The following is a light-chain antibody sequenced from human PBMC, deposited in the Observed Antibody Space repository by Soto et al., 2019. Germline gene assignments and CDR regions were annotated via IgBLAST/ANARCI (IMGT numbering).Light chain of an antibody. J-gene: IGKJ1*01. CDR2: GAS. Sequence: DIQMTQSPSSLSVSLGDRVTITCRASQDISNYLAWYQQRPGTIPRLLIYGASTLYSGVPSRFSGSGSGTDFTLTISGLQSEDVATYYCQNYKVAPRTFGQGTRVEIK. CDR3: QNYKVAPRT. V-gene: IGKV1-27*01. CDR1: QDISNY.